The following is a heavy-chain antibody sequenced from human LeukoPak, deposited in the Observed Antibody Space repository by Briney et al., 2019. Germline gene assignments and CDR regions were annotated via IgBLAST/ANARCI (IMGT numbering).Heavy chain of an antibody. CDR2: IIPIFGTA. Sequence: SSVKVSCKASGGTFTSYAISWVRQAPGQGLEWMGGIIPIFGTANYAQKFQGRVTITTDESTSTAYMELSSLRSEDTAVYYCVRGPGLQFKSYFDYWGQGTLVTVSS. J-gene: IGHJ4*02. CDR3: VRGPGLQFKSYFDY. CDR1: GGTFTSYA. D-gene: IGHD5-24*01. V-gene: IGHV1-69*05.